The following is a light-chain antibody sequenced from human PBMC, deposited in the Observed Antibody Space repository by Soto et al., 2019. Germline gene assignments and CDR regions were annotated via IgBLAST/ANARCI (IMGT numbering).Light chain of an antibody. Sequence: DIQMTQSPSSLSASVGDRVTITCRASQNIDNFLNWYQQKPGKAPKLLISAASSLQSGVPSRFSCSGSWTDFTLTISSLQPEDFATYFFQQSYSAPWTFGQGTKVEIK. V-gene: IGKV1-39*01. CDR1: QNIDNF. J-gene: IGKJ1*01. CDR3: QQSYSAPWT. CDR2: AAS.